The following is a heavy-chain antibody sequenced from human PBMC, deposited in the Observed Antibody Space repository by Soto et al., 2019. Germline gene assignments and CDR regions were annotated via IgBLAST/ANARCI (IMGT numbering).Heavy chain of an antibody. J-gene: IGHJ5*02. V-gene: IGHV1-2*02. CDR2: INPQSGGT. CDR3: ARDQYAAALNWFDP. Sequence: QVQLVQSGAEVKKPGASVKVSCKTSGYTFSGYYMNWVRQAPGQGLEWMGWINPQSGGTNYAQKFQGRVAMTRDTSSSTVYMELSRLTLNDTAVYYCARDQYAAALNWFDPWGQGTLVTVSS. D-gene: IGHD2-2*01. CDR1: GYTFSGYY.